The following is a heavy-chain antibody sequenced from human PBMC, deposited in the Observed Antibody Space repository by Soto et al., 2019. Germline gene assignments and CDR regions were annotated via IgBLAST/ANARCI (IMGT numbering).Heavy chain of an antibody. CDR2: INPNGGIT. CDR1: GYTFTHYY. CDR3: ARDLGGGSGSYYDY. Sequence: QVQLVQSGAEVKKPGASVRVSCKASGYTFTHYYIHWVRQAPGQGLEWMGIINPNGGITTYAQKFRAGFSMTRDTSTSTVYLELRSLRSDDTAVYYCARDLGGGSGSYYDYWGQGTLVTVSS. J-gene: IGHJ4*02. D-gene: IGHD1-26*01. V-gene: IGHV1-46*01.